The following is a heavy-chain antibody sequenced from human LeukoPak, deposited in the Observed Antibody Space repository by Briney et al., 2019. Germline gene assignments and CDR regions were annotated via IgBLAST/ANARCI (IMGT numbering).Heavy chain of an antibody. Sequence: ASVTVSCKVSVYTLTELSMHWVRQARGKGLEWMGGFDPEDGETIYAQKFQGRVTMTEDTSTDTAYMELSSLRSEDTAVYYCATEDHCSSTSCYRFGWFDPWGQGTLVTVSS. CDR1: VYTLTELS. D-gene: IGHD2-2*01. V-gene: IGHV1-24*01. CDR3: ATEDHCSSTSCYRFGWFDP. CDR2: FDPEDGET. J-gene: IGHJ5*02.